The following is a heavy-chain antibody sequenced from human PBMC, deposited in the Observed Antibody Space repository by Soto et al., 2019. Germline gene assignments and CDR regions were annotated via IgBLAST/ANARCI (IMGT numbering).Heavy chain of an antibody. J-gene: IGHJ5*02. CDR3: AREEKALGATCRKCWFDP. CDR2: IIPIFGTA. CDR1: GGTFSSYA. V-gene: IGHV1-69*13. D-gene: IGHD1-26*01. Sequence: ASVKVSCKASGGTFSSYAISWVRQAPGQGLEWMGGIIPIFGTANYAQKFQGRVTITADQSTSTAYMELSSLRSEDTAVYYCAREEKALGATCRKCWFDPWGQGTLVTVSS.